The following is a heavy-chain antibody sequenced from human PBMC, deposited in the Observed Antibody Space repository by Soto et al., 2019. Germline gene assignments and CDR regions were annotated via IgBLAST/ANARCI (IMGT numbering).Heavy chain of an antibody. D-gene: IGHD3-22*01. V-gene: IGHV3-30-3*01. Sequence: GGSLRLSCAASGFTFSSCAMHWVRQAPGEGLEWVAVISYDGSNKYYADSVKGRFTISRDNSKNTLYLQMNSLRAEDTAVYYCAREEYYDSSGYQLDYWGQGTLVTVSS. CDR1: GFTFSSCA. CDR3: AREEYYDSSGYQLDY. J-gene: IGHJ4*02. CDR2: ISYDGSNK.